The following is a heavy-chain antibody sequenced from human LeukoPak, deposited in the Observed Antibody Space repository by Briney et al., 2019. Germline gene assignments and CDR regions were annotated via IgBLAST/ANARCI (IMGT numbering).Heavy chain of an antibody. V-gene: IGHV3-11*04. CDR3: ATLWNWNLDY. J-gene: IGHJ4*02. Sequence: GGSLRLSCAASGFTFSDYYMTWIRQAPGKGLEWVSYINTNGRTISYADSVKGRFTISRDNAKKSLYLQMNSLRAEDTAVYYCATLWNWNLDYWGLGTLVTVSS. D-gene: IGHD1-1*01. CDR1: GFTFSDYY. CDR2: INTNGRTI.